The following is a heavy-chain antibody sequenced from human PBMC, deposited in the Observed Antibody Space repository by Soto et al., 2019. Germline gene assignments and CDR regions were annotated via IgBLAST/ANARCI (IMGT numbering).Heavy chain of an antibody. Sequence: SETLSLTCTVSGGSISSGDYYWGWIRQPPGKGLEWIGYIYYSGSTYYNPSLKSRVTISVDTSKNQFSLKLSSVTAADTAVYYCAREGYLLYYDSSGYAGGNWFDPWGQGTLVTVSS. CDR2: IYYSGST. D-gene: IGHD3-22*01. CDR3: AREGYLLYYDSSGYAGGNWFDP. CDR1: GGSISSGDYY. V-gene: IGHV4-30-4*01. J-gene: IGHJ5*02.